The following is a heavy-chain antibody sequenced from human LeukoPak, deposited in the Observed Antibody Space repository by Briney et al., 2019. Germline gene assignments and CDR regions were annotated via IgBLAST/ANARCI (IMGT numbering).Heavy chain of an antibody. CDR1: GFTFSSYA. CDR3: ARDFEYDSPSVSSLFDY. CDR2: ISYDGSNK. Sequence: PGGSLRLSCAASGFTFSSYAMHWVRQAPGKGLEWVAGISYDGSNKYYADSVKGRFTISRDNSKNTLYLQMNSLRAEDTAVYYCARDFEYDSPSVSSLFDYWGQGTLVTVSS. J-gene: IGHJ4*02. D-gene: IGHD3-9*01. V-gene: IGHV3-30-3*01.